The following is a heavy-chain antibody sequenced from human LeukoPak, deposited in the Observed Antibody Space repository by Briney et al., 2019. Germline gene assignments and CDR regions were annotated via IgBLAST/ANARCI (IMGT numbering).Heavy chain of an antibody. V-gene: IGHV1-69*04. CDR1: GGTFSSYA. Sequence: PVASVKASCKASGGTFSSYAISWVRQAPGQGLEWMGRIIPILGIANYAQKFQGRVTITADKSTSTAYMELSSLRSEDTAVYYCARDGDYGDYVGYWGQGTLVTVSS. J-gene: IGHJ4*02. CDR2: IIPILGIA. CDR3: ARDGDYGDYVGY. D-gene: IGHD4-17*01.